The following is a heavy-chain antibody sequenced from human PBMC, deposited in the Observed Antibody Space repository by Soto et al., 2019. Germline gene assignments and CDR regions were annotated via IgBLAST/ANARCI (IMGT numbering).Heavy chain of an antibody. V-gene: IGHV3-30*03. CDR3: ARDWWELLPSHASYGMDV. D-gene: IGHD1-26*01. J-gene: IGHJ6*02. CDR2: ISYDGSNK. CDR1: WLTFRSFG. Sequence: GGALRLSWAASWLTFRSFGMHWVRQAPGKGLEGVAVISYDGSNKYYADSVKGRFTISRDNSKNTPYLQMNSLRAEDTAVYYCARDWWELLPSHASYGMDVWGQGTTVTVSS.